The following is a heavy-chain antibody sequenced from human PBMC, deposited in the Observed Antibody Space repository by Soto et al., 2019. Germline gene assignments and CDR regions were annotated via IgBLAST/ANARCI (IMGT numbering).Heavy chain of an antibody. CDR1: GFTFSSYW. D-gene: IGHD2-15*01. CDR3: AREAWYDAFDI. J-gene: IGHJ3*02. CDR2: INSDGSTT. Sequence: GGSLRLSCAASGFTFSSYWMHWVRQAPGKGLVWVSRINSDGSTTSYADSVKGRFTISRDNAKNTLYLQMNSLRAEDTAVYYCAREAWYDAFDIWGQGTMVTVSS. V-gene: IGHV3-74*01.